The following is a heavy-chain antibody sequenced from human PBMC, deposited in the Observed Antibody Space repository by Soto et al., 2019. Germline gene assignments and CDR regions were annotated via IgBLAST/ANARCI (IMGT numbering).Heavy chain of an antibody. CDR1: GFTFSRYW. D-gene: IGHD2-15*01. J-gene: IGHJ4*02. CDR2: IDSDGSST. V-gene: IGHV3-74*01. CDR3: GRGTYCSGGSWYSIFLRG. Sequence: EVQLVESGGGLVQPGGSLRLSCAASGFTFSRYWMHWVRQAPGKGLVWVSSIDSDGSSTSYADSVKGRFTISRDNAKNAMYLEINSLRDQDTAVYYCGRGTYCSGGSWYSIFLRGWGQGTLVTVSS.